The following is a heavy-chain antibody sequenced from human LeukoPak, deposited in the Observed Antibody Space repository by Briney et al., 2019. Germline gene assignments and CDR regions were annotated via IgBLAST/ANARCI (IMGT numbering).Heavy chain of an antibody. Sequence: SETLSLTCTVSGYSISSGYYWGWIRQPPGKGLEWIGSIYHSGSTYYNPSLKSRVTISVDTSKNQFSLKLSSVTAADTAVYYCARGRSWSSYWGQGTLVTVSS. V-gene: IGHV4-38-2*02. D-gene: IGHD6-13*01. CDR2: IYHSGST. CDR3: ARGRSWSSY. J-gene: IGHJ4*02. CDR1: GYSISSGYY.